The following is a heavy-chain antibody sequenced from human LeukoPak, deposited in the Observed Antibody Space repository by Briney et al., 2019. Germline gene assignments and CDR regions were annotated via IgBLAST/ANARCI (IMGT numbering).Heavy chain of an antibody. CDR1: GFTFSSYS. D-gene: IGHD2-2*01. CDR2: ISSSSSYI. Sequence: GGSLRLSCAVSGFTFSSYSMNWVRQAPGKGLEWVSSISSSSSYIYYADSVKGRFTISRDNAKNSLYLQMNSLRAEDTAVYYCARESLYCSSTSCYKANPDYWGQGTLVTVSS. V-gene: IGHV3-21*01. CDR3: ARESLYCSSTSCYKANPDY. J-gene: IGHJ4*02.